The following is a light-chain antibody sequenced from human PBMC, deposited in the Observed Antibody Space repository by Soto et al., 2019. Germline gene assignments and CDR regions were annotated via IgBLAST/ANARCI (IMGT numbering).Light chain of an antibody. CDR3: AAWDGSLNDYV. CDR2: SNH. CDR1: SSNIGSNT. Sequence: QLVLTQPPSASGTPGQRVTISCSGSSSNIGSNTVNWYQQLPGTAPKLLIYSNHQRPSGVPDRFSGSKSGTSASLAISGLQSEDEADYYCAAWDGSLNDYVFGTGTKLTVL. V-gene: IGLV1-44*01. J-gene: IGLJ1*01.